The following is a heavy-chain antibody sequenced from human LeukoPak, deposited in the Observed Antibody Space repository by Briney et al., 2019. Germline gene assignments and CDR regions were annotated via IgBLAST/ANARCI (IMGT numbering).Heavy chain of an antibody. D-gene: IGHD4-17*01. CDR2: INPNSGGT. Sequence: ASVKVSCKISGYTFSDYFMHWVRQAPGQGLEWMGWINPNSGGTKYAQRFQGRVTMTRDTSISTAYMELSRLTSDDTAVYYCASSTVTPFDYWGQGTLVTVSS. J-gene: IGHJ4*02. CDR1: GYTFSDYF. V-gene: IGHV1-2*02. CDR3: ASSTVTPFDY.